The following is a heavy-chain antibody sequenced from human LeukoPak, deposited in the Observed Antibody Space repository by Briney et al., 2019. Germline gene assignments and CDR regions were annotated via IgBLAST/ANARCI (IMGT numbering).Heavy chain of an antibody. D-gene: IGHD6-13*01. J-gene: IGHJ4*02. CDR2: IYYRGIT. CDR3: AGDGSTRAAGY. V-gene: IGHV4-59*01. Sequence: PSETLSLTCTVSGGAISTYYWSWIRQPPGKGLEWLGYIYYRGITDYNPSLKSRLTISIDTSKNQFSLRLNSVTAADTAVYYCAGDGSTRAAGYWGQGILVTVSS. CDR1: GGAISTYY.